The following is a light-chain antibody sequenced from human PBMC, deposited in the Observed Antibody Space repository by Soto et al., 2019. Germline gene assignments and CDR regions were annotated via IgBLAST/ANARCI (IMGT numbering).Light chain of an antibody. V-gene: IGKV3-20*01. J-gene: IGKJ2*01. Sequence: EIVLTQSAGTLSLSAGERATLSCRASQSVSSSYLAWDQQKPGQAPRLLVYATSSRATGIPDRFSGSGSGTDFTLTISRLEPEDFAVYYCQQYGSSSFTFGQGTKVDIK. CDR2: ATS. CDR1: QSVSSSY. CDR3: QQYGSSSFT.